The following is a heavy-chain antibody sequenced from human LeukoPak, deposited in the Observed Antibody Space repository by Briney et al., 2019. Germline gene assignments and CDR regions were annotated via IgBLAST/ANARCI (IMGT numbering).Heavy chain of an antibody. Sequence: MTSETLSLTCAVYGGSFSGYYWSWIRQPPGKGLEWIGEINHSGSTNYNPSLKSRVTISVDTSKNQFSLKLSSVTAADTAVYYCARGFTMVRGAYGYWGQGTLVTVSS. V-gene: IGHV4-34*01. J-gene: IGHJ4*02. CDR1: GGSFSGYY. D-gene: IGHD3-10*01. CDR2: INHSGST. CDR3: ARGFTMVRGAYGY.